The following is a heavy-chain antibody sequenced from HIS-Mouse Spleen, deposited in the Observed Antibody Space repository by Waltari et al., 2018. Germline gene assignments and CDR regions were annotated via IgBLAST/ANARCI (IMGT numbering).Heavy chain of an antibody. CDR2: KSYDGSNK. J-gene: IGHJ3*02. D-gene: IGHD7-27*01. CDR3: ARPNLDAFDI. CDR1: GFTFRTHA. Sequence: QVQLVESGGGVVQPGRSLRLSCADSGFTFRTHALHWVRQAPGKGLEWVAVKSYDGSNKYYADSVKGRFTISRDNSKNTLYLQMNSLRAEDTAVYYCARPNLDAFDIWGQGTMVTVSS. V-gene: IGHV3-30-3*01.